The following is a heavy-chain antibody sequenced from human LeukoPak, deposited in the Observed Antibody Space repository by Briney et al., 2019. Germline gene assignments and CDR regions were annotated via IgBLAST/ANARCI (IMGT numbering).Heavy chain of an antibody. V-gene: IGHV3-30*02. CDR2: IWYDGSNE. J-gene: IGHJ4*02. CDR3: AKGGYYFDY. CDR1: GFTFSSYT. Sequence: GGSLRLSCAASGFTFSSYTIHWVRQAPGKGLEWVAAIWYDGSNEYYADSVKGRFTISRDNSKNTLYLQLNSLRAEDTAVYYCAKGGYYFDYWGQGTLVTVSS.